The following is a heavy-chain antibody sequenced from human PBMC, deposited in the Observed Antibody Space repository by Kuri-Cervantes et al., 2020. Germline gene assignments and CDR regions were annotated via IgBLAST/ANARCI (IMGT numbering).Heavy chain of an antibody. J-gene: IGHJ4*02. CDR1: GFTFSDHY. CDR3: AKGDTAMAFLVDY. V-gene: IGHV3-72*01. CDR2: SRNKTKGYTT. Sequence: GGSLRLSCAASGFTFSDHYMDWVRQAPGKGLEWVSRSRNKTKGYTTEYAASVKGRFTISRDNSKNTLYLQMNSLRAEDTAVYYCAKGDTAMAFLVDYWGQGTLVTVSS. D-gene: IGHD5-18*01.